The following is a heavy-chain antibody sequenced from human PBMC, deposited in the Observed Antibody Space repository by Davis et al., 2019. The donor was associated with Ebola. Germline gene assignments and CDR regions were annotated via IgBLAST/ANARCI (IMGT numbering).Heavy chain of an antibody. CDR3: SVGGQDGGFDY. CDR1: GYTFTSYY. D-gene: IGHD1-26*01. CDR2: INPSGGST. J-gene: IGHJ4*02. V-gene: IGHV1-46*01. Sequence: ASVKVSCKASGYTFTSYYMHWVRQAPGQGLEWMGIINPSGGSTIYAQRFQGRLTMTEDTSTDTAYMELSSLRSDDTAVYYCSVGGQDGGFDYWGQGTLVPVSS.